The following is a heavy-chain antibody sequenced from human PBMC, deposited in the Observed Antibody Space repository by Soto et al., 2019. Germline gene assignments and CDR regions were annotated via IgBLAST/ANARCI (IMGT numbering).Heavy chain of an antibody. D-gene: IGHD6-19*01. CDR2: ISGSGGST. J-gene: IGHJ4*02. CDR3: AKDGSSGWYLGVGYFDY. V-gene: IGHV3-23*01. CDR1: GFTFSSYA. Sequence: EVQLLESGGGLVQPGGSLRLSCAASGFTFSSYAMSWVRQAPGKGLEWVSAISGSGGSTYYADSVKGRFTISGDNSKTTLYLQMNSRRAEDTAVYYCAKDGSSGWYLGVGYFDYWGQGTLVTVSS.